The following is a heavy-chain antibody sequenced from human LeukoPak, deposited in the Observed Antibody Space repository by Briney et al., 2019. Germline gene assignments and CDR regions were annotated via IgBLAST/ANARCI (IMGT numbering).Heavy chain of an antibody. CDR2: IDPTDSYT. J-gene: IGHJ6*02. Sequence: GESRRISCKGSGYSFTTYWISWVRQMPGKGLEWMGRIDPTDSYTSYSPSFQGHVTMSADRSISTAYLQWSSLKASDTALYYCARQAVDYYYGMDVWGQGTTVTVSS. CDR3: ARQAVDYYYGMDV. D-gene: IGHD6-25*01. V-gene: IGHV5-10-1*01. CDR1: GYSFTTYW.